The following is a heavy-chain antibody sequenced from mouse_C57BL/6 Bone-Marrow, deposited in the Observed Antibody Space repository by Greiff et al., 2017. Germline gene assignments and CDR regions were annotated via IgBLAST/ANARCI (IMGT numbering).Heavy chain of an antibody. CDR1: GYTFTSYG. CDR2: IYPRSGNT. V-gene: IGHV1-81*01. J-gene: IGHJ3*01. Sequence: VQLQQSGAELARPGASVKLSCKASGYTFTSYGISWVKQRTGQGLEWIGEIYPRSGNTYYNEKFKGKATLTADKSSSTAYMELRRLTSEDSAVYFCARDYYGSSSFAYWGQGTLVTVSA. D-gene: IGHD1-1*01. CDR3: ARDYYGSSSFAY.